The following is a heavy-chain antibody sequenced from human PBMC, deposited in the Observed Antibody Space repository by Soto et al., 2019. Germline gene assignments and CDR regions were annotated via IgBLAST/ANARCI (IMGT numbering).Heavy chain of an antibody. V-gene: IGHV1-18*04. CDR3: ARGGVRITIFGVVPGADAFDI. D-gene: IGHD3-3*01. Sequence: ASVKVSCKASGYTFTSYGISWVRQAPGQGLEWMGWISAYNGNTNYAQKLQGRVTMTTDTSTSTAYMELRSLRSDDTAVYYCARGGVRITIFGVVPGADAFDIWGQGAMVTVSS. CDR2: ISAYNGNT. J-gene: IGHJ3*02. CDR1: GYTFTSYG.